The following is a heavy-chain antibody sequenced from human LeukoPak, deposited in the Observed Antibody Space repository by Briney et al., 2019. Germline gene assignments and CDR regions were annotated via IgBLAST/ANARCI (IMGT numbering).Heavy chain of an antibody. CDR2: IKHDGSEK. CDR3: ARDSGLRTVDY. V-gene: IGHV3-7*01. D-gene: IGHD6-25*01. CDR1: GVTCSTDW. Sequence: GGSLRLSCVASGVTCSTDWMSWVRQAPGKGLEWVANIKHDGSEKYYVDSVEGRFTVSRDNAKNSLYLQVNSLRAEDTAVYYCARDSGLRTVDYWGLGTLVTVSS. J-gene: IGHJ4*02.